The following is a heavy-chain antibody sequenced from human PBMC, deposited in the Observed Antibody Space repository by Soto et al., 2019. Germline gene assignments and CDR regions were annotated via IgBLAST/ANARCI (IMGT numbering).Heavy chain of an antibody. CDR1: GGTFSSYT. V-gene: IGHV1-69*02. D-gene: IGHD6-13*01. CDR2: IIPILGIA. Sequence: SVKVSCKASGGTFSSYTISWVRQAPGQGLEWMGRIIPILGIANYAQKFQGRVTITADKSTSTAYMELSSLRSEDTAVYYCARVGIQSGYSSSWYYFDYWGQGTLVTVSS. J-gene: IGHJ4*02. CDR3: ARVGIQSGYSSSWYYFDY.